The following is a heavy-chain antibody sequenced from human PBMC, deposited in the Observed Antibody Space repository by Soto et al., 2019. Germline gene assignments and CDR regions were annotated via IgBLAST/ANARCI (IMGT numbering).Heavy chain of an antibody. CDR1: GFSLSVST. V-gene: IGHV3-73*01. CDR2: IFSKTNNYAT. CDR3: ASRDYGDYGGGGIDI. Sequence: EVQLVESGGGLVQPGGSLKLSCAASGFSLSVSTIHWVRQASGKGLEWVGRIFSKTNNYATTYAASVRGRFTFSRDDSENRAYRPMDSLRVDDMAVYYCASRDYGDYGGGGIDIWGQGTVVTVSS. D-gene: IGHD4-17*01. J-gene: IGHJ3*02.